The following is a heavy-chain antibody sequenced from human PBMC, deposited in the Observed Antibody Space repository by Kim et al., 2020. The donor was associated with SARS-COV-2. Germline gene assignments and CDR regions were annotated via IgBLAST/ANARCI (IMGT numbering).Heavy chain of an antibody. D-gene: IGHD4-17*01. J-gene: IGHJ5*02. V-gene: IGHV4-39*01. Sequence: SETLSLTCTVSGGSISSSSYFWGWVRQPPGKGLEWIGSIYYSGSTYYNPSLKSRVTISVDTSKNQFSLKLSSVTAADTAVYYCARQGRTTVTKIINWFDP. CDR3: ARQGRTTVTKIINWFDP. CDR2: IYYSGST. CDR1: GGSISSSSYF.